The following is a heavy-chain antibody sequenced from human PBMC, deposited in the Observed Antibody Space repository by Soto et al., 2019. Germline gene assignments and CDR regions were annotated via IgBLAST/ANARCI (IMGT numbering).Heavy chain of an antibody. CDR1: GFIFSDHY. V-gene: IGHV3-72*01. CDR3: TRISLVGATGGRYFDY. Sequence: VQLAESGGGLVQPGGSLRLSCAASGFIFSDHYMDWVRQAPGKGLEWVGRIKNKANSYTTEYAASVKGRFTISRDDSKNSLCLQMNSLKTEDTAVYYCTRISLVGATGGRYFDYWGQGTLLTVSS. J-gene: IGHJ4*02. D-gene: IGHD1-26*01. CDR2: IKNKANSYTT.